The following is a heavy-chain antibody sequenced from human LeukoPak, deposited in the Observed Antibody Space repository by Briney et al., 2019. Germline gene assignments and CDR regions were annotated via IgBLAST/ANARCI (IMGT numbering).Heavy chain of an antibody. CDR2: ISGSGGGT. D-gene: IGHD5-24*01. CDR1: GFTFSSYA. J-gene: IGHJ4*02. Sequence: GGSLRLSCAASGFTFSSYAMSWVRQAPEKGLEWVSTISGSGGGTYYADSVKGRFTISRDNSKNTLYLQMNSLRAEDTAVCYCAKRDGHWDFDYWGQGTLVTVSS. V-gene: IGHV3-23*01. CDR3: AKRDGHWDFDY.